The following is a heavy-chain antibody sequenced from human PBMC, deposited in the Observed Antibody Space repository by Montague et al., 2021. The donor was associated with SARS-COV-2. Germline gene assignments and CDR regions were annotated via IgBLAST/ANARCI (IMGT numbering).Heavy chain of an antibody. CDR1: SGSISSYY. Sequence: SETLSLTCTVSSGSISSYYWGWIRQSSGKGLEWIGSIYYSGSTYYNPSLKSRVTISVDTSKKQFSLKVTPVTAADTAVYYCARQAQLFHRATDYYDMDVWGQGTTVTVSS. V-gene: IGHV4-39*01. J-gene: IGHJ6*02. CDR3: ARQAQLFHRATDYYDMDV. D-gene: IGHD1-1*01. CDR2: IYYSGST.